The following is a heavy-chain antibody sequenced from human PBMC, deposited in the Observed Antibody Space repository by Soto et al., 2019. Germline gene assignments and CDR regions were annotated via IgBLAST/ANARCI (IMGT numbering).Heavy chain of an antibody. CDR3: ARDLRVVPAAAGIYYYYYGMDV. D-gene: IGHD2-2*01. J-gene: IGHJ6*02. V-gene: IGHV3-30-3*01. CDR2: ISYDGSNK. Sequence: GGSMRLSCAASGFTFSSYAMHWVRQAPGKGLEWVAVISYDGSNKYYADSVKGRFTISRDNSKNTLYLQMNSLRAEDTAVYYCARDLRVVPAAAGIYYYYYGMDVWGQGTTVTVSS. CDR1: GFTFSSYA.